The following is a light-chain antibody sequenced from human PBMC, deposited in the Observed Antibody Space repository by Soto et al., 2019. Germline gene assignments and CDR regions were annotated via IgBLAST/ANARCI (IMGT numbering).Light chain of an antibody. Sequence: EIVMTQSPVTLSVSPGERVTLSCRASQSVRSNLAWYQQKPGQAPRLLIYGASTRATAIPARFSGSGSGTECTLTISSLQSEDFEVYYCQQYKDWPVTFGGGTKVEIK. J-gene: IGKJ4*01. CDR3: QQYKDWPVT. V-gene: IGKV3-15*01. CDR1: QSVRSN. CDR2: GAS.